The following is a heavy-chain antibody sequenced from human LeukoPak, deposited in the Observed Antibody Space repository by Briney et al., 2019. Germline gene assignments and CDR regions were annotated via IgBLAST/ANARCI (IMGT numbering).Heavy chain of an antibody. D-gene: IGHD3-22*01. J-gene: IGHJ4*02. CDR2: ISSSSSYI. CDR1: GFTFSSYS. V-gene: IGHV3-21*01. Sequence: GGSLRLSCAASGFTFSSYSMNWVRQAPGRGLEWVSSISSSSSYIYYADSVKGRFTISRDNAKNSLCLQMNSLRAEDTAVYYCARDRNYYDSSGLFDYWGQGTLVTVSS. CDR3: ARDRNYYDSSGLFDY.